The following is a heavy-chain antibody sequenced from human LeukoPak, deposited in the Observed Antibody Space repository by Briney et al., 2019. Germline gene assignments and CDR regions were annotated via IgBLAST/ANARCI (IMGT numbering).Heavy chain of an antibody. CDR2: ISYDGSNK. V-gene: IGHV3-30*03. CDR1: GFTFSSYG. Sequence: GGSLRLSCAASGFTFSSYGMHWVRQAPGKGLEWVAVISYDGSNKYYADSVKGRFTISRDNSKNTLYLQMNSLRAEDTAVYYCAGRYGSGSYYEEDAFDIWGQGTMVTVSS. CDR3: AGRYGSGSYYEEDAFDI. D-gene: IGHD3-10*01. J-gene: IGHJ3*02.